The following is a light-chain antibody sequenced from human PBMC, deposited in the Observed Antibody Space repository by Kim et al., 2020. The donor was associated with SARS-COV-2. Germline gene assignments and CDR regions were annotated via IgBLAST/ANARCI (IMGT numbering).Light chain of an antibody. J-gene: IGLJ3*02. CDR2: RNN. Sequence: LTQPPSVYKGLRQTATLTCTGNINNVGDQGAAWLQQHQGHPPKLLSYRNNNRPSGISERLSASRSGNTASLTITGLQPEDEADYYCSAWDSSLTTWVLGGGTQLTVL. CDR3: SAWDSSLTTWV. V-gene: IGLV10-54*01. CDR1: INNVGDQG.